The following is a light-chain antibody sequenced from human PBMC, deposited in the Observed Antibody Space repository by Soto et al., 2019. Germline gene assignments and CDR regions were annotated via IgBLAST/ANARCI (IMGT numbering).Light chain of an antibody. CDR3: QQFSSYPLT. J-gene: IGKJ4*01. V-gene: IGKV3-20*01. CDR1: QTVRNKY. Sequence: EFLLAQSPGTLSWSPGERATLSCRASQTVRNKYLAWYQQKPGQAPRLLIYDASSRATGIPERFSGGGSGTDFTLTISRLEPEDFEVYYCQQFSSYPLTFGGGTKVDIK. CDR2: DAS.